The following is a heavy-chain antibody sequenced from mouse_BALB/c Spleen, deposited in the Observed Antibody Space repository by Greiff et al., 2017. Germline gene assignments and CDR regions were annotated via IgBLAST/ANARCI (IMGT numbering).Heavy chain of an antibody. CDR3: ARGPDYYGNWYFDV. CDR2: ISSGGST. J-gene: IGHJ1*01. Sequence: EVMLVESGGGLVKPGGSLKLSCAASGFTFSSYAMSWVRQTPEKRLEWVASISSGGSTYYPDSVKGRFTISRDNDRNILYLQMSSLRSEDTAMYYCARGPDYYGNWYFDVWGAGTTVTVSS. CDR1: GFTFSSYA. V-gene: IGHV5-6-5*01. D-gene: IGHD1-1*01.